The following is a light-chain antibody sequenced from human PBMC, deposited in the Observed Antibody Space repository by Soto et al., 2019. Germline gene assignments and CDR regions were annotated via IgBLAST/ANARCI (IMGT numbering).Light chain of an antibody. CDR1: SSVVGGYDY. CDR3: TSYTSSSTQV. CDR2: EVT. Sequence: QSALTQPASVSGSPGQSITITCTGTSSVVGGYDYVSWYQQHPGTAPRLIIFEVTNRPSGVSNRFSGSKSGNTASLTISGLQAEDEADYYCTSYTSSSTQVFGTGTKVTVL. J-gene: IGLJ1*01. V-gene: IGLV2-14*01.